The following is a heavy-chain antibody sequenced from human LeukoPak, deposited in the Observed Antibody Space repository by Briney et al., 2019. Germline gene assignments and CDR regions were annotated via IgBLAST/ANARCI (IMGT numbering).Heavy chain of an antibody. CDR1: GFTFSSYA. V-gene: IGHV3-23*01. Sequence: SGGSLRLSCAASGFTFSSYAMSWVRQAPGKGLERVSAISGSGGSTYYADSVKGRFTISRDNSKNTLYLQMNSLRAEDTAVYYCAKARELRDAFDIWGQGTMVTVSS. D-gene: IGHD1-26*01. J-gene: IGHJ3*02. CDR3: AKARELRDAFDI. CDR2: ISGSGGST.